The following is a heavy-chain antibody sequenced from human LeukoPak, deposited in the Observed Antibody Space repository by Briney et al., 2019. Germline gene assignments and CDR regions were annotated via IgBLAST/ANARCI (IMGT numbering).Heavy chain of an antibody. CDR2: ISSSSSYI. V-gene: IGHV3-21*01. CDR3: ARDRVGYDILTGYLE. Sequence: GGSLRLSCAASGFTFSSYSMNWVRPAPGKGLEWVSSISSSSSYIYYADSVKGRFTISRDNAKNSLYLQMNSLRAEDTAVYYCARDRVGYDILTGYLEWGQGTLVTVSS. J-gene: IGHJ4*02. CDR1: GFTFSSYS. D-gene: IGHD3-9*01.